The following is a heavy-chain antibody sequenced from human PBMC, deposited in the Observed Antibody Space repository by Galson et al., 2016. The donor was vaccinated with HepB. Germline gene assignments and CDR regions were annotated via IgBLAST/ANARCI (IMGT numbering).Heavy chain of an antibody. CDR2: MFTSGNS. J-gene: IGHJ4*02. CDR3: SVWFRDVNY. CDR1: GGSISSGSYF. Sequence: TLSLTCTVSGGSISSGSYFCNWIRQPAGKGLEWIGSMFTSGNSNYNPSLKSRVTISLDTYNNQFFFKMSSVTAADTAVYDCSVWFRDVNYWGQGILVTVSS. V-gene: IGHV4-61*02. D-gene: IGHD3-10*01.